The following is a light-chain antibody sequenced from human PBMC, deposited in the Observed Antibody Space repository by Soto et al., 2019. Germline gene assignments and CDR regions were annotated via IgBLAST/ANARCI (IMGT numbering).Light chain of an antibody. V-gene: IGKV3-20*01. Sequence: EIVLTQSPGTLSLSPGERATLSCRASQSVRSNFLAWYQQKPGQAPRLLIYGASNRATGIPDRFSGSGSGTDFTLTITRLEAEDFAMYYCQRHDSLRTFGQGTKVDI. CDR1: QSVRSNF. CDR3: QRHDSLRT. CDR2: GAS. J-gene: IGKJ1*01.